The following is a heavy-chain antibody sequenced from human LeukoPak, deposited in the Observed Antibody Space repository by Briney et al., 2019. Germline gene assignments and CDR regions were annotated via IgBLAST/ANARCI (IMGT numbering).Heavy chain of an antibody. D-gene: IGHD3-9*01. CDR1: GFTFSNAW. V-gene: IGHV3-15*01. J-gene: IGHJ4*02. Sequence: GGSLRLSCAASGFTFSNAWMSWVRQAPGKGLEWVGRIKSKTDGGTTDYAAPVKGRFTISRDDSKNTLYLQMNSLKTEDTAVYYCTTTEYYDILTGYYTRFDYWGQGTLVTVSS. CDR3: TTTEYYDILTGYYTRFDY. CDR2: IKSKTDGGTT.